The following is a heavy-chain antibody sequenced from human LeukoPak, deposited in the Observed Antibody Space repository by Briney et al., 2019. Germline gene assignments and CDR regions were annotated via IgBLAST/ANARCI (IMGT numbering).Heavy chain of an antibody. Sequence: GGSLRLSCAASGFTFSSYSMNWVRQAPGRGLEWVAHIKEDGSEKNYVDSVKGRFTISRDNAKNSVYLLLNSLTPEDTAVYYCARDLRAGGTWSYGVYFDLWGRGTLVTVSS. CDR1: GFTFSSYS. V-gene: IGHV3-7*01. CDR2: IKEDGSEK. CDR3: ARDLRAGGTWSYGVYFDL. J-gene: IGHJ2*01. D-gene: IGHD4-17*01.